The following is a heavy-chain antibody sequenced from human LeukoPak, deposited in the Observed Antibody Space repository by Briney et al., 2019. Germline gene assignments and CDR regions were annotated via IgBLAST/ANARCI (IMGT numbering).Heavy chain of an antibody. CDR3: AKEGRPPGTDNYSNWLFDDY. D-gene: IGHD4-11*01. CDR1: GFTFSSFG. Sequence: PRGSLRLSCAASGFTFSSFGMHWVRQAPGKGLEWVAVISYDENNKYYVDSVKGRFTTSRDNSKNTLYVQMNSLRDEDTAVYYCAKEGRPPGTDNYSNWLFDDYWGQGTLVTVSS. CDR2: ISYDENNK. V-gene: IGHV3-30*18. J-gene: IGHJ4*02.